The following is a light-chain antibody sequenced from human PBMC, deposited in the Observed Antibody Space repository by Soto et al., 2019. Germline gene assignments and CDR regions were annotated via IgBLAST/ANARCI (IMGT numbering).Light chain of an antibody. J-gene: IGKJ2*01. Sequence: EIVLTQSPGTLSLSPGERATLSCRASQRVSSSYLAWYQQKPGQAPRLLIYGASSRATGIPDRFSGSGSGTDFTLTISRLELEDFAVYYCQQYGSSPYTFGQGTKLEIK. CDR2: GAS. CDR3: QQYGSSPYT. CDR1: QRVSSSY. V-gene: IGKV3-20*01.